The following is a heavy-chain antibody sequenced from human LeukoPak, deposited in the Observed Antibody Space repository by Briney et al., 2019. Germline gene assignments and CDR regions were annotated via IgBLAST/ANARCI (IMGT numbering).Heavy chain of an antibody. CDR1: GFTFSSCG. D-gene: IGHD3-10*01. CDR2: ISGSAGST. V-gene: IGHV3-23*01. Sequence: PGGSLRLSCAASGFTFSSCGMNWVRQAPGKGLEWVSAISGSAGSTYYADSVKGRFTISRDNSKNSLYLQMSSLRAEDTAIYFCARVIQHGAGTFDYWGRGTLVTVSS. CDR3: ARVIQHGAGTFDY. J-gene: IGHJ4*02.